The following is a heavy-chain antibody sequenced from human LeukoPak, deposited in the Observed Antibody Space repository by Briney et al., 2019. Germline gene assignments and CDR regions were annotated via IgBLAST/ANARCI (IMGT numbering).Heavy chain of an antibody. CDR2: ISSSGSTI. CDR3: ARDDPHLLLPAYYYYGMDV. Sequence: GGSLRLSCAASGFTFSSYEMNWVRQAPGKGLEWVSYISSSGSTIYYADSVKGRFTISRDNVKNSLYLQMNSLRAEDTAVYYCARDDPHLLLPAYYYYGMDVWGQGTTVTVSS. CDR1: GFTFSSYE. V-gene: IGHV3-48*03. J-gene: IGHJ6*02. D-gene: IGHD3-22*01.